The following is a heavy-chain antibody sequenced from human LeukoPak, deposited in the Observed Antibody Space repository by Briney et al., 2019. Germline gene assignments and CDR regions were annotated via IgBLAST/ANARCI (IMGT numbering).Heavy chain of an antibody. CDR1: GFTFSSYA. J-gene: IGHJ4*02. V-gene: IGHV3-23*01. CDR2: ISGSGGST. CDR3: AKVGDFWSGYYMAY. D-gene: IGHD3-3*01. Sequence: PGGSLRLSCAASGFTFSSYAMSWVRQAPGKGLEWVSAISGSGGSTYYADSVKGRFTISRDSSKNTLYLQMNSLRAEDTAVYYCAKVGDFWSGYYMAYWGQGTLVTVSS.